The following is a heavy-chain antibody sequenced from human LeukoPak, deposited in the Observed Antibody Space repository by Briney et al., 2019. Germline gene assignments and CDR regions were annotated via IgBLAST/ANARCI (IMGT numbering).Heavy chain of an antibody. CDR1: GYSFTSYW. D-gene: IGHD2-2*01. Sequence: GESLKISCKGSGYSFTSYWIGWVRQMPGKGLEWTGIIYPGDSDTRYSPSFQGQVTISADKSISTAYLQWSSLKASDTAMYYCARRLYCSSTSCYYFDYWGQGTLVTVSS. CDR2: IYPGDSDT. V-gene: IGHV5-51*01. CDR3: ARRLYCSSTSCYYFDY. J-gene: IGHJ4*02.